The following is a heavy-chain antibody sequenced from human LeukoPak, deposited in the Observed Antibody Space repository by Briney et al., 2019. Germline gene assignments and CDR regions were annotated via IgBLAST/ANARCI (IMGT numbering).Heavy chain of an antibody. D-gene: IGHD6-13*01. CDR1: EFTFSTYG. V-gene: IGHV3-30*18. Sequence: GGSLRLSCAASEFTFSTYGMHWVRQAPGKGLEWVAVISYDGSYKFYADSVKGRFTISRDNSKSTLYLQMNSLRAEDTAVYYCAKDRYSGLNTIDYWGQGALVTVSS. J-gene: IGHJ4*02. CDR2: ISYDGSYK. CDR3: AKDRYSGLNTIDY.